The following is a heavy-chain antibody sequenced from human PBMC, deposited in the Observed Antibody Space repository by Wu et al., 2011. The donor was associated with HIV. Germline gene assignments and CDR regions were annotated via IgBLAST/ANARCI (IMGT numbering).Heavy chain of an antibody. D-gene: IGHD3-9*01. CDR1: GYLFKSYG. J-gene: IGHJ5*02. CDR2: SIPLLSAT. CDR3: ATDWEGLDL. V-gene: IGHV1-69*05. Sequence: QVQLVQSGGEARKPGASVKISCKTSGYLFKSYGIAWVRQAPGQGLQWMGRSIPLLSATNHAQKFQGRVTITTDESTTTSHLEVRDLRSEDTAIYYCATDWEGLDLWGQGTRVTVS.